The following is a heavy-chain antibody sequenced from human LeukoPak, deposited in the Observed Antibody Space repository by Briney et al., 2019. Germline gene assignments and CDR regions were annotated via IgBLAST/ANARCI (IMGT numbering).Heavy chain of an antibody. CDR2: IYHSGST. J-gene: IGHJ3*02. CDR1: GYSISSGYY. CDR3: ATEYGSADAFDI. D-gene: IGHD3-10*01. V-gene: IGHV4-38-2*02. Sequence: SETLSLTCTVSGYSISSGYYWGWIRQPPGKGLEWIGSIYHSGSTYYNPSLKSRVTISVDTSKNQFSLKLSSVTAADTAVYYCATEYGSADAFDIWGQGTMVTVSS.